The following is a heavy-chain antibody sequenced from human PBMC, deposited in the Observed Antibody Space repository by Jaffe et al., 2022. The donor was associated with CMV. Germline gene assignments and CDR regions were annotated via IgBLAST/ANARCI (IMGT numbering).Heavy chain of an antibody. D-gene: IGHD3-10*01. CDR1: GFTFSSYG. CDR2: IWYDGSNK. Sequence: QVQLVESGGGVVQPGRSLRLSCAASGFTFSSYGMHWVRQAPGKGLEWVAVIWYDGSNKYYADSVKGRFTISRDNSKNTLYLQMNSLRAEDTAVYYCARDGSMTKGGMDVWGQGTTVTVSS. J-gene: IGHJ6*02. CDR3: ARDGSMTKGGMDV. V-gene: IGHV3-33*01.